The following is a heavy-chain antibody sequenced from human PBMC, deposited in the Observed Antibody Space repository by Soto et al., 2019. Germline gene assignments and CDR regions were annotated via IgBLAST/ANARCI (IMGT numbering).Heavy chain of an antibody. Sequence: QVQLVQSGAEVKKPGSSVKVSCKASGGTFSSYTISWVRQAPGQGLEWMGRIIPILGIANYAQKFQGRVTITADKSTSTAYMELSSLRSEDTAVYYCAIRYCSSTSCYDPVDYMDVWGKGTTVTVSS. D-gene: IGHD2-2*01. CDR3: AIRYCSSTSCYDPVDYMDV. J-gene: IGHJ6*03. CDR1: GGTFSSYT. CDR2: IIPILGIA. V-gene: IGHV1-69*02.